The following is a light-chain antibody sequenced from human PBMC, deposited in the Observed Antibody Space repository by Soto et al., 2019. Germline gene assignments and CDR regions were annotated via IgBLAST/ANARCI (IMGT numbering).Light chain of an antibody. J-gene: IGLJ3*02. CDR1: SSDVGAYNH. CDR2: EVN. Sequence: QSALTQPASVSGSPGRSITISCTGTSSDVGAYNHVSWYQQHPGKVPKVMIYEVNNRPSGVSNRFSASKSGNTASLTISGLQAEDEATYYCSSFTSGGTWVFGGGTKLTVL. CDR3: SSFTSGGTWV. V-gene: IGLV2-14*03.